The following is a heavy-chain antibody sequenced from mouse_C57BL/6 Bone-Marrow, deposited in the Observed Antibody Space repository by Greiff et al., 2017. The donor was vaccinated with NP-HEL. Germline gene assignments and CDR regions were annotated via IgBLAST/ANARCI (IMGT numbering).Heavy chain of an antibody. J-gene: IGHJ3*01. V-gene: IGHV3-6*01. CDR1: GYSITSGYY. CDR3: ARAYYYGSSYRAWFAY. CDR2: ISYDGSN. Sequence: EVKLVESGPGLVKPSQSLSLTCSVTGYSITSGYYWNWIRQFPGNKLEWMGYISYDGSNNYNPSLKNRISITRDTSKNQFFLKLNSVTTEDTATYYCARAYYYGSSYRAWFAYWGQGTLVTVSA. D-gene: IGHD1-1*01.